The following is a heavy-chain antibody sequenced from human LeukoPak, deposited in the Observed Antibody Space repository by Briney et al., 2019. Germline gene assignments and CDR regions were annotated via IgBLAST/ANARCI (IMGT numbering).Heavy chain of an antibody. CDR3: ATPAHSSGWYPTRPFDY. CDR1: GGTFSSYA. J-gene: IGHJ4*02. V-gene: IGHV1-69*06. Sequence: ASVKVSCKASGGTFSSYAISWVRQAPGQGLEWMGGIIPIFGTANYAQKFQGRVTITADKSTSTAYMELSSLRSEDTAVYYCATPAHSSGWYPTRPFDYWGQGTLVTASS. CDR2: IIPIFGTA. D-gene: IGHD6-19*01.